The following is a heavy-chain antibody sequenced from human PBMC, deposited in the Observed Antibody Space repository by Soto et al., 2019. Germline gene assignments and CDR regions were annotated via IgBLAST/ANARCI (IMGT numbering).Heavy chain of an antibody. CDR1: GYTFTSYG. Sequence: ASVKVSCKASGYTFTSYGISWVRQAPGQGLEWKGWISAYKGNTNYAQKLQGRVTMTTDTSTSTAYLVLRSLRSDVTAVYYCARDLYCTNGVCYNDYYYYYMDVWGKGTTVTVSS. CDR3: ARDLYCTNGVCYNDYYYYYMDV. J-gene: IGHJ6*03. CDR2: ISAYKGNT. V-gene: IGHV1-18*01. D-gene: IGHD2-8*01.